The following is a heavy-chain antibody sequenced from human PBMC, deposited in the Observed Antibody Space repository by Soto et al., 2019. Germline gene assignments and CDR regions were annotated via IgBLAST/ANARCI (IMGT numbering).Heavy chain of an antibody. D-gene: IGHD2-21*02. CDR3: ASARIVAVTGPPGGYYHYAMDL. Sequence: QVQLEQSGAEVKQPGSSVKVSCRASGGTFSRYSISWVRRAPGQGLEWMGAIIPMFGTAKYAQKFEGRVTLIAAASTSAVYMETTSLSSEDTTVCVWASARIVAVTGPPGGYYHYAMDLWGQGTPVNVSS. CDR1: GGTFSRYS. V-gene: IGHV1-69*01. CDR2: IIPMFGTA. J-gene: IGHJ6*02.